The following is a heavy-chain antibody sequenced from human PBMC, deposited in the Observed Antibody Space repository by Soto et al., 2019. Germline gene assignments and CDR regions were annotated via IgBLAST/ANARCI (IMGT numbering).Heavy chain of an antibody. V-gene: IGHV1-2*02. CDR1: GYTFTGHY. CDR3: GRGRSGQRVVFY. D-gene: IGHD5-12*01. Sequence: ASVKVSCKASGYTFTGHYIHGVRQAPEQGPEWMGEIGPESGATRYAQKVQGRVTMTRDISITPVYMELNNLSPDDPAVYYCGRGRSGQRVVFYWGQGTPVTVSS. J-gene: IGHJ4*02. CDR2: IGPESGAT.